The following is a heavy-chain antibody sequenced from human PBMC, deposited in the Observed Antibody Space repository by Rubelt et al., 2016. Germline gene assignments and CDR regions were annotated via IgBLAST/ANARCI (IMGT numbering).Heavy chain of an antibody. CDR1: GYSFSTYA. J-gene: IGHJ3*01. D-gene: IGHD5-12*01. Sequence: QVQLVQSGAEVKKPGASVKLSCKPSGYSFSTYAMHWLRQAPGTRLEWMGINTGSGNTVYSQKFKGRVTSTRDTSASTAYMELSSLTSEDTAVYYCARVKHGDTGYDDDAFDVWGQGTMVTVSS. CDR2: INTGSGNT. CDR3: ARVKHGDTGYDDDAFDV. V-gene: IGHV1-3*04.